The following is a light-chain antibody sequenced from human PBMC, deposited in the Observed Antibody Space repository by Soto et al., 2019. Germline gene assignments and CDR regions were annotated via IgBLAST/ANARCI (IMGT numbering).Light chain of an antibody. CDR1: SSDVGGYNY. V-gene: IGLV2-14*01. J-gene: IGLJ2*01. Sequence: QSALTQPAFVSGSPGQSITISCTGTSSDVGGYNYVSWYQQYPGKAPKLMIYDVSNRPSGVSNRFSGSKSGNTASLTISGLQAEDEADYYCTSYTTSSTRVFGGGTKLTVL. CDR2: DVS. CDR3: TSYTTSSTRV.